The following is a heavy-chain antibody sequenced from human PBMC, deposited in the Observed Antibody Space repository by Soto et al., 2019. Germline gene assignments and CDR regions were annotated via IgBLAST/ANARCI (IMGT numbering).Heavy chain of an antibody. D-gene: IGHD4-17*01. Sequence: GGSLRLSCAASGFTFSSYGMHWVRQAPGKGLEWVAVISYDGSNKYYADSVKGRFTISRDNSKNTLYLQMNSLRAEDTAVYYCAKDKFYGDYWWFDPWGQGTLVTVSS. J-gene: IGHJ5*02. V-gene: IGHV3-30*18. CDR3: AKDKFYGDYWWFDP. CDR2: ISYDGSNK. CDR1: GFTFSSYG.